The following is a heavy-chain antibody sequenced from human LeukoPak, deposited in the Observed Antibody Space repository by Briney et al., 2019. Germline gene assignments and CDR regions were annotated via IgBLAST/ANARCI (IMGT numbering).Heavy chain of an antibody. CDR3: ARGVEPLAANTLAY. Sequence: GGSLRLSCAASGFTVITNGMTWVRQAPGKGLEWVSVPYSDGNTKYADSVQGRFTTSRDNSKNTLYLEMNSLSPDDTAVYYCARGVEPLAANTLAYWGQGTLVTVSS. CDR2: PYSDGNT. CDR1: GFTVITNG. V-gene: IGHV3-53*01. J-gene: IGHJ4*02. D-gene: IGHD1-14*01.